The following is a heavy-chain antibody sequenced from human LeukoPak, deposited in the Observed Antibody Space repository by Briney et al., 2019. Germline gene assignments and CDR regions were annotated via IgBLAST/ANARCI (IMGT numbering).Heavy chain of an antibody. D-gene: IGHD6-19*01. J-gene: IGHJ4*02. V-gene: IGHV4-34*01. CDR3: ARILYSSNIDY. CDR1: GGSFSGYY. CDR2: INHSGST. Sequence: SETLSLTCAVYGGSFSGYYWSWIRQPPGKGLEWIGEINHSGSTNYNPSLKSRVTISVDTSKNQFFLKLSSVTAADTAVYYCARILYSSNIDYWGQGSLVTVSS.